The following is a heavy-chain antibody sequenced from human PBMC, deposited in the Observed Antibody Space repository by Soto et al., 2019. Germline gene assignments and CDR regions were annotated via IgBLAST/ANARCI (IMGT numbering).Heavy chain of an antibody. D-gene: IGHD6-6*01. CDR1: GGSFSGYY. V-gene: IGHV4-34*01. CDR2: INHGGNT. J-gene: IGHJ3*01. Sequence: QVQLQQWGAGLLKPSETLSLTCAVYGGSFSGYYWSWIRQPPGKGLEWIGEINHGGNTNYNPSLTSRVTRSVDTSKNQFSLKLSSVTAADTAVYYCARVPPPRGSSSFWGQGTMVTVSS. CDR3: ARVPPPRGSSSF.